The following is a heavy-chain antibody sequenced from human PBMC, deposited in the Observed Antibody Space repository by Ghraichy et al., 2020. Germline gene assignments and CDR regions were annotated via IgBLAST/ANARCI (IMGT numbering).Heavy chain of an antibody. CDR1: GFDFSSNG. V-gene: IGHV3-33*01. J-gene: IGHJ6*02. CDR2: IWFDGSNQ. CDR3: ASGLGYYYFAMDV. D-gene: IGHD6-6*01. Sequence: GGPLRLSCAASGFDFSSNGMHWVRQAPGKGLEWVAVIWFDGSNQYYADSVKGRFTISRDNSKETLYLQMNSLRAEDTAIYYCASGLGYYYFAMDVWGQGTTVTVSS.